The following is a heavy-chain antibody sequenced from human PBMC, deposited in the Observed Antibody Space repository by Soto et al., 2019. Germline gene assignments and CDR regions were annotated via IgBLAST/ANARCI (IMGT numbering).Heavy chain of an antibody. J-gene: IGHJ6*02. D-gene: IGHD2-2*01. Sequence: GGSLRLSCAASGFTFSSYGMHWVRQAPGKGLEWVAGISYDGSNKYYADSVKGRFTISRDNSKNTLYLQMNSLRAEDTAVYYCAKAAPIVGVPAAFLPDMDVWGQGTTVTVSS. CDR2: ISYDGSNK. V-gene: IGHV3-30*18. CDR3: AKAAPIVGVPAAFLPDMDV. CDR1: GFTFSSYG.